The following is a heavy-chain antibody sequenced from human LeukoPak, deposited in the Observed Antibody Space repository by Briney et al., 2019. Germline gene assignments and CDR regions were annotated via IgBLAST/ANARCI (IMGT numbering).Heavy chain of an antibody. CDR3: ARGSSSWYYFDY. Sequence: GGSLRLSCAASGFTLSSYSMNRVRQAPGKGLEWVSFISSSSSYIYYADSVKGRFTISRDNAKNSLYLQMNSLRAEDTAVYYCARGSSSWYYFDYWGQGTLVTVSS. CDR2: ISSSSSYI. V-gene: IGHV3-21*01. CDR1: GFTLSSYS. D-gene: IGHD6-13*01. J-gene: IGHJ4*01.